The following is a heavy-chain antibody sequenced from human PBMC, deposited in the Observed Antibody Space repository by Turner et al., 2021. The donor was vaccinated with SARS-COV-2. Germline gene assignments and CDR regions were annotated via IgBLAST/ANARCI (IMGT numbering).Heavy chain of an antibody. CDR2: ISGSGGST. CDR3: AKGMGGEQPPSYYYYYGMDV. Sequence: VQLVESGGGVVQPGRSLRLSCAASGFTFSSYAMSWVRQAPGKGLEWVSAISGSGGSTYYADSVKGRFTISRDNSKNTLYLQMNSLRAEDTAVYYCAKGMGGEQPPSYYYYYGMDVWGQGTTVTVSS. D-gene: IGHD1-26*01. J-gene: IGHJ6*02. CDR1: GFTFSSYA. V-gene: IGHV3-23*04.